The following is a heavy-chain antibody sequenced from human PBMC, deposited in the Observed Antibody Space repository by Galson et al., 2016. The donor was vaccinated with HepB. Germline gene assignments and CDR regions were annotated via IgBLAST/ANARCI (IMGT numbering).Heavy chain of an antibody. D-gene: IGHD1-26*01. J-gene: IGHJ6*02. CDR2: IAGSGGST. Sequence: SLRLSCAASGFTFSNHALRWLRQAPGAGLEWVSSIAGSGGSTYYADSVKGRFTISGDNSKNTVYLQMSSLRAEDTAVYYCARKMWYNGLPHGMDVWGQGTTVTVSS. CDR3: ARKMWYNGLPHGMDV. V-gene: IGHV3-23*01. CDR1: GFTFSNHA.